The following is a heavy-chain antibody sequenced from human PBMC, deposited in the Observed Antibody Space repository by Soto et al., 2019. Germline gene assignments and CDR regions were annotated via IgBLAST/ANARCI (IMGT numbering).Heavy chain of an antibody. Sequence: QVPLVQSGAEVKKPGASVKVSCKASGYTFTSYGISWVRQAPGQGLEWMGWISAYNGNTNYAQKLQGRVTMTTDTSTSTAYMELRSLRSDDTAVYYCARVGCSGGSCYSGLPDAFDIWGQGTMVTVSS. CDR3: ARVGCSGGSCYSGLPDAFDI. J-gene: IGHJ3*02. V-gene: IGHV1-18*01. D-gene: IGHD2-15*01. CDR2: ISAYNGNT. CDR1: GYTFTSYG.